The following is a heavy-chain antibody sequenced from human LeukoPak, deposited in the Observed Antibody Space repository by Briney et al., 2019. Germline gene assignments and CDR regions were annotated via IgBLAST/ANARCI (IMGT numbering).Heavy chain of an antibody. CDR3: ARLALYYYYMDV. V-gene: IGHV4-39*01. Sequence: PSETLSLTCTVSGGSISSTSYYWGWVRQPPGKGLEWIGSIYYRGTTYYNPSLKSRVIISVDTSKNQFSLQLSSVTAADTAVYYCARLALYYYYMDVWGKGTTVTVSS. J-gene: IGHJ6*03. CDR1: GGSISSTSYY. CDR2: IYYRGTT.